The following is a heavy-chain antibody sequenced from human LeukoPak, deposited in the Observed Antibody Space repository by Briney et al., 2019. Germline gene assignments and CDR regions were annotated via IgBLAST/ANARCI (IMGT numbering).Heavy chain of an antibody. Sequence: GESLRLSCAASGFTFSDYYVSWSRQAPGKGLGLVSYISSSGSTIYYADSVKGRFTISRDNAKHSLYLQMNSLRAEDTAVYYCARDGIAVAGLDYWGQGTLVTVSS. CDR2: ISSSGSTI. J-gene: IGHJ4*02. CDR3: ARDGIAVAGLDY. D-gene: IGHD6-19*01. V-gene: IGHV3-11*01. CDR1: GFTFSDYY.